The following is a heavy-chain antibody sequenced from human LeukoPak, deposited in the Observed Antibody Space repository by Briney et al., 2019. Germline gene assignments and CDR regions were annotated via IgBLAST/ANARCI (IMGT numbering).Heavy chain of an antibody. Sequence: ASVKVSCKASGYTFTSYYMHWVRQAPAQGLEWMGIINPSGGTTSYAQKFQGRVTMTRAISTSTVYKELSSLRSEDTAVYYCARGTGPGFTVTTFWFDPWGEGTLVSVSS. CDR3: ARGTGPGFTVTTFWFDP. V-gene: IGHV1-46*01. CDR2: INPSGGTT. CDR1: GYTFTSYY. J-gene: IGHJ5*02. D-gene: IGHD4-11*01.